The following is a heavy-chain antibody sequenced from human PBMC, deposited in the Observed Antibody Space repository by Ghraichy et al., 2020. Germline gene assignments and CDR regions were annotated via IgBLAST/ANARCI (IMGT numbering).Heavy chain of an antibody. Sequence: GGSLRLSCAASGFTFSSYGMHWVRHAPGKGLEWVSVISYDGSNKYYADSVKGRFTISRDNSKNTLYLQMNSLRAEDTALYYCAKLTTLVTNFDYGGQGCLATVPP. CDR3: AKLTTLVTNFDY. D-gene: IGHD4-23*01. CDR2: ISYDGSNK. J-gene: IGHJ4*02. CDR1: GFTFSSYG. V-gene: IGHV3-30*18.